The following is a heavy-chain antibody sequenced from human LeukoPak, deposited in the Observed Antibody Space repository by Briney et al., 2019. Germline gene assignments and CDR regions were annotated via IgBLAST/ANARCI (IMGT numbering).Heavy chain of an antibody. D-gene: IGHD1-26*01. V-gene: IGHV3-74*01. CDR3: ARGTGYSGSLGP. Sequence: GGSLRLSCAASGFTFSNYWMHWVRQAPGKGLVWVSRINSDGSSTSYADSVKGRFTISRDNAKNTLYLQMNSLRAEDTAVYYCARGTGYSGSLGPWGQGTLVTVSS. CDR2: INSDGSST. CDR1: GFTFSNYW. J-gene: IGHJ5*02.